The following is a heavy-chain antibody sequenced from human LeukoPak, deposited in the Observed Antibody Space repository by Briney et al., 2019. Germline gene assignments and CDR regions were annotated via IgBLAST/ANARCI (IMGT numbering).Heavy chain of an antibody. Sequence: PGQSLTLSCKGSGYIFSSYWIGWVRQMPGKGLEWMGFIFPTDSDTRYSPSFQGQVTISVDKSINTTFLQLSSLSASDTAMYYCVRHAAATGATRLDVWGQGTMVTVSS. CDR2: IFPTDSDT. D-gene: IGHD1-7*01. J-gene: IGHJ6*02. CDR1: GYIFSSYW. V-gene: IGHV5-51*01. CDR3: VRHAAATGATRLDV.